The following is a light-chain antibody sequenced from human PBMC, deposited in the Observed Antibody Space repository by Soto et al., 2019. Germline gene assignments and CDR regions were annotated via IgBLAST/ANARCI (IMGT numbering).Light chain of an antibody. CDR2: GAS. CDR1: PNVSDN. Sequence: IVMTKSPPSTVSAFPERRATLSNTYNPNVSDNLAWYQQKPGQAPKLLIYGASTRATGVPDRFSGSESRTDFTLTIRGLQAEDFAVYYCHQYCRSPRTFGQGTKVEIK. J-gene: IGKJ1*01. V-gene: IGKV3D-15*01. CDR3: HQYCRSPRT.